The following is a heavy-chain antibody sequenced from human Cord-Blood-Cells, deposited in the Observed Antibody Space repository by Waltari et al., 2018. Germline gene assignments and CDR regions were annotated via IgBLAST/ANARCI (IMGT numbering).Heavy chain of an antibody. CDR2: IKQDGRER. CDR3: ARGANSWYY. Sequence: EVQLVESGGGLVQPGGSLRLSCAASGFTFSSYWMSWVRQAPGKGLGGVANIKQDGRERYYGDSVKGRFTIARDNAKNALYLQRNSRRAEDTAVYYCARGANSWYYWGQGTLVTVSS. V-gene: IGHV3-7*01. J-gene: IGHJ4*02. D-gene: IGHD6-13*01. CDR1: GFTFSSYW.